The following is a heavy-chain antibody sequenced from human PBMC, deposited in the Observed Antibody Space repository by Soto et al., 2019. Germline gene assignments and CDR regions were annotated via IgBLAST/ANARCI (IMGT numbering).Heavy chain of an antibody. CDR1: GYTFTSYD. CDR2: MNPNSGNT. D-gene: IGHD1-26*01. Sequence: ASVKVSCKASGYTFTSYDINWVRQATGQGLEWMGWMNPNSGNTGYAQKFQGRVTITADESTSTAYMELSSLRSEDTAVYYCARERRVGATIRWFDPWGQGTLVTVSS. CDR3: ARERRVGATIRWFDP. J-gene: IGHJ5*02. V-gene: IGHV1-8*01.